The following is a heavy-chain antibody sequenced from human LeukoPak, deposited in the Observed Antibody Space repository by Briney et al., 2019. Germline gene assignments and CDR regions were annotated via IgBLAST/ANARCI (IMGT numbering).Heavy chain of an antibody. J-gene: IGHJ4*02. CDR3: ARGRRGMVRGETNYFDY. CDR1: GYTFTSYA. CDR2: IIPILGIA. V-gene: IGHV1-69*04. Sequence: SVKVSCKASGYTFTSYAISWVRQAPGQGLEWMGRIIPILGIANYAQKFQGRVTITADKSTSTAYMELSSLRSEDTAVYYCARGRRGMVRGETNYFDYWGQGTLVTVSS. D-gene: IGHD3-10*01.